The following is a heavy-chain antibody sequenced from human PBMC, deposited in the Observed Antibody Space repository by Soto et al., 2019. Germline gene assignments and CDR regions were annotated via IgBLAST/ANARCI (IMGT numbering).Heavy chain of an antibody. CDR3: AREYRLGGFDY. D-gene: IGHD3-16*01. Sequence: QVQLVQSGAEVKKPGSSVKVSCKASGGTFSSYGISWVRQAPGQGLEWMGGIIPILGTSNYAQKFQGRVTITADESTSTVYMELSSMRSDDTAVYYCAREYRLGGFDYSGQGSLVTVSS. J-gene: IGHJ4*02. CDR1: GGTFSSYG. V-gene: IGHV1-69*11. CDR2: IIPILGTS.